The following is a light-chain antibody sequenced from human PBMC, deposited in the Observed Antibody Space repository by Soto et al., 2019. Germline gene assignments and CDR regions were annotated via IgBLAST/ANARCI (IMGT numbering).Light chain of an antibody. J-gene: IGKJ1*01. CDR2: DTS. V-gene: IGKV3-20*01. CDR1: QSLSY. CDR3: RQHGSSPPSWT. Sequence: ETVLTQSPGTLSLSPGERATLFCRASQSLSYLAWYQQRPGQAPRLLIYDTSSRATGIPDRFSGSGSATDFTLPISRLEPEDFAVYYCRQHGSSPPSWTFGQGTKVEIK.